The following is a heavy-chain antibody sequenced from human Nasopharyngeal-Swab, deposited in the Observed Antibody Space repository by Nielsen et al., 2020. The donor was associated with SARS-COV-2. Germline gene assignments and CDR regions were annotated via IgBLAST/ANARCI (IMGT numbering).Heavy chain of an antibody. CDR2: IHHSGST. D-gene: IGHD3-3*01. CDR1: GGSFRGYS. V-gene: IGHV4-34*01. CDR3: ARGPVRFDFWSGYYCGFDY. Sequence: SETLSLTCAVSGGSFRGYSWSWIRQPPGKGLEWIGEIHHSGSTDYNPSLKSRVTISVDTSKNHFSLKLRSVTAADTAVFYCARGPVRFDFWSGYYCGFDYWGQGTLVTVSS. J-gene: IGHJ4*02.